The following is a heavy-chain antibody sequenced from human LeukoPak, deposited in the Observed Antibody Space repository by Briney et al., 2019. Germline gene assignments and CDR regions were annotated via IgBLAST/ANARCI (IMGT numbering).Heavy chain of an antibody. D-gene: IGHD3-10*01. J-gene: IGHJ4*02. CDR1: GFTFSSYW. V-gene: IGHV3-74*01. Sequence: GGSLRLSCAASGFTFSSYWMHWVRHPPGKGLMWVSRINNDGSSTIYADSVKGRFTISRDNAKNTLYLQMNSLSTEDTAVYYCASIYGAYWGQGTLVTVSS. CDR2: INNDGSST. CDR3: ASIYGAY.